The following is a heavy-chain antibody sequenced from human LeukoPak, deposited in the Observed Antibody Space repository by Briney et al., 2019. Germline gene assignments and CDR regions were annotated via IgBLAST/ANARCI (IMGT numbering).Heavy chain of an antibody. CDR1: GFTFSSFA. Sequence: GGSLRLSCAASGFTFSSFAMNWVRQTPGKGLEWVSSISSSSNYIYYADSVKGRFTISRDNAKNSLYLQMNSLRAEDTAVYYCAREPTSMILWGQGTLVTVSS. CDR2: ISSSSNYI. J-gene: IGHJ4*02. CDR3: AREPTSMIL. D-gene: IGHD5-18*01. V-gene: IGHV3-21*01.